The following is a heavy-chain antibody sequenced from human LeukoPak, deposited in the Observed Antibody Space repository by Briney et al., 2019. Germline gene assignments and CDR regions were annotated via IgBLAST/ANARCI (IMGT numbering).Heavy chain of an antibody. CDR2: IYPGDSDT. D-gene: IGHD3-10*01. Sequence: GESLKISCKGSGHIFTHNWIGWVRQMPGKGLEWMGIIYPGDSDTRYSPSFEGQVTISVDKSISTAYLQWSSLKASDTAMYYCARQTRDGSGSRGYSFDFWGQGTLVTVSS. V-gene: IGHV5-51*01. CDR1: GHIFTHNW. CDR3: ARQTRDGSGSRGYSFDF. J-gene: IGHJ4*02.